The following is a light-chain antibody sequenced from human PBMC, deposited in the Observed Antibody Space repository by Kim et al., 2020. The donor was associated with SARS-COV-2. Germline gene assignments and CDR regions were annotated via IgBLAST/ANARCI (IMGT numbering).Light chain of an antibody. CDR2: AAS. V-gene: IGKV1-39*01. J-gene: IGKJ1*01. CDR1: QRISTY. Sequence: AIGNRVTITCRASQRISTYLNWYQHKPGKAPNLLIYAASRLQSGVPSRFSGGGSGTDFTLTISSLQPEDIATYYCQQSYMTPRTFGQGTKVDIK. CDR3: QQSYMTPRT.